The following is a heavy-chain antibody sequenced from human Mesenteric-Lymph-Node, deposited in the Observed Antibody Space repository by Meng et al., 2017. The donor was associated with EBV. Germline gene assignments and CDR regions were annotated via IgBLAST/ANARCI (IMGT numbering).Heavy chain of an antibody. Sequence: QLQLVQPWLSLNNPGTSVKVSCKCFECTCSVYAIAWVLQATGQVIEWMGAIIPAFGTPNYAQKFQDRLTITADKSSSTSYMELHSLTSDDTAVYYCGRGTGADHWGQGTLVTVSS. D-gene: IGHD3-10*01. J-gene: IGHJ4*02. V-gene: IGHV1-69*06. CDR2: IIPAFGTP. CDR1: ECTCSVYA. CDR3: GRGTGADH.